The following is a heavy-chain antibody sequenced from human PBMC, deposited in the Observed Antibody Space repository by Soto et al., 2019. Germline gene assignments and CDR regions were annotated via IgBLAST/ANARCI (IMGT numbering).Heavy chain of an antibody. CDR3: ARAHHYDSSGHDAFDI. J-gene: IGHJ3*02. CDR1: GYTFTSYG. D-gene: IGHD3-22*01. V-gene: IGHV1-69*04. Sequence: VASVKVSCKASGYTFTSYGISWVRQAPGQGLEWMGRIIPILGIANYAQKFQGRVTITADKSTSTAYMELSSLRSEDTAVYYCARAHHYDSSGHDAFDIWGQGTMVTVSS. CDR2: IIPILGIA.